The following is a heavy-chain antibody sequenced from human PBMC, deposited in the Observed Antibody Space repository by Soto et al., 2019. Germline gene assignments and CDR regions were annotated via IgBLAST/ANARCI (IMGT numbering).Heavy chain of an antibody. CDR3: ARDMVAAGYYYYMDV. CDR2: IIPILGIA. J-gene: IGHJ6*03. D-gene: IGHD6-13*01. V-gene: IGHV1-69*08. Sequence: QVQLVQSGAEVKKPGSSAKVSCKASGGTFSSYTISWVRQAPGQGLEWMGRIIPILGIANYAQKFQGRVTITADKSTSTAYMELSSLRSEDTAVYYCARDMVAAGYYYYMDVWGKGTTVTVSS. CDR1: GGTFSSYT.